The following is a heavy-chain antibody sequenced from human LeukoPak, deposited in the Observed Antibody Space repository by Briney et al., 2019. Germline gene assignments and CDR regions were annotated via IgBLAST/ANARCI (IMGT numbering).Heavy chain of an antibody. CDR1: GFTFSSYS. Sequence: GGSLRLSCAASGFTFSSYSMNWVRQAPGKGLEWVSSISSSSSYIYYADSVKGRFTISRVNAKNSLYLQMNSLRAEDTAVYYCARDPRIVGVTPFDYWGQGTLVTVSS. V-gene: IGHV3-21*01. CDR3: ARDPRIVGVTPFDY. D-gene: IGHD1-26*01. CDR2: ISSSSSYI. J-gene: IGHJ4*02.